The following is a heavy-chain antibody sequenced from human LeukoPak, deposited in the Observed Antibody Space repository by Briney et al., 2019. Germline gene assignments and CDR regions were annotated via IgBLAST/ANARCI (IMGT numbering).Heavy chain of an antibody. Sequence: TGGSLRLSCAASGITVSTNYMSWVRQAPGKGLEWVSIIYPGGSTYYADSVRGRFTISRDSSKNTLYLQMNSLRAEDTAVYYCARAMGYYDSGTYPHALDYWGQGTLITVSS. CDR3: ARAMGYYDSGTYPHALDY. V-gene: IGHV3-53*01. CDR1: GITVSTNY. D-gene: IGHD3-10*01. CDR2: IYPGGST. J-gene: IGHJ4*02.